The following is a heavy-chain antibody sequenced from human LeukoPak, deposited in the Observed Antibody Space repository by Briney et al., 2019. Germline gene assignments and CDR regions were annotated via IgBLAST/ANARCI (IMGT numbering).Heavy chain of an antibody. D-gene: IGHD5-18*01. CDR3: ARLLSPQPLERGYSYGDYYYYYYYMDV. CDR2: IYYSGST. CDR1: GGSISSSSYY. J-gene: IGHJ6*03. Sequence: PSETLSLTCTVSGGSISSSSYYWGWIRQPPGKGLEWIGSIYYSGSTNYNPSLKSRVTISVDTSKNQFSLKLSSVTAADTAVYYCARLLSPQPLERGYSYGDYYYYYYYMDVWGKGTTVTISS. V-gene: IGHV4-39*07.